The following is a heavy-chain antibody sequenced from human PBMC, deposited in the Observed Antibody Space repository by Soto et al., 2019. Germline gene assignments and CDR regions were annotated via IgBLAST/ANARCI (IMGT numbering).Heavy chain of an antibody. D-gene: IGHD3-9*01. CDR1: GGSISSYY. Sequence: TSETLSLTCTVSGGSISSYYWSWIRQPPGKGLEWIGYIYYSGSTNYNPSLKSRVTISVDTSKNQFSLKLSSVTAADTAVYYCAREDILTGYYGSRQMDVWGKGTTVTVSS. CDR2: IYYSGST. CDR3: AREDILTGYYGSRQMDV. V-gene: IGHV4-59*01. J-gene: IGHJ6*04.